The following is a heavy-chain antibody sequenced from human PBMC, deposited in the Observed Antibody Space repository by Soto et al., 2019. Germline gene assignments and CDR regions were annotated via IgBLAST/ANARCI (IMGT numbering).Heavy chain of an antibody. CDR1: GYTFISYD. CDR2: MNPNSGNT. Sequence: QVQLVQSGAEVKKPGASVKVSCKASGYTFISYDINWVRQATGQGLEWMGWMNPNSGNTGYAQKFQGRVTMTRNTSISTADMEMSSLRSEDTAVYYSARGQEYLGAFDIWGQGTMVTVSS. CDR3: ARGQEYLGAFDI. V-gene: IGHV1-8*01. J-gene: IGHJ3*02.